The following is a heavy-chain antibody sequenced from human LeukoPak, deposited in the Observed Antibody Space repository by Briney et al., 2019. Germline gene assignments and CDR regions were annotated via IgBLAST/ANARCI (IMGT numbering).Heavy chain of an antibody. V-gene: IGHV3-23*01. CDR3: AKQLGYCSDGSCYFPY. Sequence: SCKASGGTFSSYAISWVRQAPAKGLEWVSAISNNGGYTYYADSVQGRFTISRDNSKSTLCLQMNSLRAEDTAVYYCAKQLGYCSDGSCYFPYWGQGTLVTVSS. CDR1: GGTFSSYA. J-gene: IGHJ4*02. CDR2: ISNNGGYT. D-gene: IGHD2-15*01.